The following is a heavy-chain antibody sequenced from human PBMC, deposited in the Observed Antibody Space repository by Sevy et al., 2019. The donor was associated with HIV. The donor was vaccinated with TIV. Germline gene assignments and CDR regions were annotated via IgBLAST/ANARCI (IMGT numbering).Heavy chain of an antibody. V-gene: IGHV4-39*01. Sequence: SETLSLTCTVSGASISSSGYYWGWIRQPPGKGLEWIASINYRGITFDNPSLKSRITISADMSKNQFSLDLNSVTAAATAIYYCAGPILTYNNGWSYYDYWGQGTVVTVSS. J-gene: IGHJ4*02. D-gene: IGHD6-19*01. CDR2: INYRGIT. CDR3: AGPILTYNNGWSYYDY. CDR1: GASISSSGYY.